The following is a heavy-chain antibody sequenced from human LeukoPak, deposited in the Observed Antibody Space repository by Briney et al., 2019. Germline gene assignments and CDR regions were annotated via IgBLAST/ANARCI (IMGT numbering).Heavy chain of an antibody. J-gene: IGHJ4*02. CDR3: ARDSLYGVVDY. CDR2: INPSGGST. CDR1: GYTFTSYY. D-gene: IGHD4-17*01. V-gene: IGHV1-46*01. Sequence: ASVKVSCKTSGYTFTSYYIHWVRQAPGQGLEWMGIINPSGGSTSYAQKFQGRVTMTRDTSTSTVYMYLSSLRPEDTAVYYSARDSLYGVVDYWGQGTLVTVSS.